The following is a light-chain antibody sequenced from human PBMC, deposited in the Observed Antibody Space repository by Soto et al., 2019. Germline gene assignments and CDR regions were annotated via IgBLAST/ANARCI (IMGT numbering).Light chain of an antibody. Sequence: QSVLTQPPSMSGAPGQRVTISCTGSSSNIGAGYDVHWYQLLPGTAPKLLIYGNTNRPSGVTDRFSGSKSATSASLAITGLRAEDEAEYYSQSHDSSLNSWVFGGGTKVTVL. CDR3: QSHDSSLNSWV. V-gene: IGLV1-40*01. CDR2: GNT. J-gene: IGLJ3*02. CDR1: SSNIGAGYD.